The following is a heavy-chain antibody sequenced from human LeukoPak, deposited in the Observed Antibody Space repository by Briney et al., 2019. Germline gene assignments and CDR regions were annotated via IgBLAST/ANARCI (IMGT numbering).Heavy chain of an antibody. Sequence: SETLSLTCTVSGGSISSSSYYWGWIRQPPGKGLEWIGGIYSIGSSYSNPSLKSRVTISADTSNNKFSLKLTSVTAADAAVYFCAITSGSAYFGSGSYSLDIWGQGTVVTVSS. V-gene: IGHV4-39*07. CDR2: IYSIGSS. CDR3: AITSGSAYFGSGSYSLDI. CDR1: GGSISSSSYY. J-gene: IGHJ3*02. D-gene: IGHD3-10*01.